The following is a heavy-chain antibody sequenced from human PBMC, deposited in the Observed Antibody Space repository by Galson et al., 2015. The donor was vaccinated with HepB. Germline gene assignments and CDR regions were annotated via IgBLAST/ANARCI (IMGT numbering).Heavy chain of an antibody. CDR1: GGTFSSYA. Sequence: SVKVSCKASGGTFSSYAISWVRQAPGQGLEWMGGIIPIFGIANYAQKFQGRVTITADKSTSTAYMELSSLRSEDTAVYYCARPYRGYSSTRSGFDPWGQGTLVTVSS. CDR3: ARPYRGYSSTRSGFDP. CDR2: IIPIFGIA. D-gene: IGHD6-13*01. J-gene: IGHJ5*02. V-gene: IGHV1-69*10.